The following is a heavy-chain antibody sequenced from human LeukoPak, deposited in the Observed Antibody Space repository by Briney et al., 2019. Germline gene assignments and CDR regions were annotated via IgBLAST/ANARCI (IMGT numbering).Heavy chain of an antibody. CDR1: GLTFSTSG. J-gene: IGHJ4*02. D-gene: IGHD6-19*01. CDR3: ARGWLVI. V-gene: IGHV3-66*02. Sequence: GGSLRLSCTASGLTFSTSGFNWVRQAPGKGLEWVSIIYSGGSTYYADSVKGRFTISRDNSKNTVYLQMNSPRAEDTAVYYCARGWLVIWGQGTLVTVSS. CDR2: IYSGGST.